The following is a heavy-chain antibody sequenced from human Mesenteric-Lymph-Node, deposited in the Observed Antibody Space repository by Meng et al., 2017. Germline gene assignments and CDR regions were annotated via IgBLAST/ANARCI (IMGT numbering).Heavy chain of an antibody. Sequence: VSLEEVGPGMVKPSEILSLDLAVCGGSSRSSNWLRWVRQPPGKGLEWIGEIYHSGSTNYNQSLKSRVTISVDKSKNQFSLKLSSVTAADTAVYYCASFPPPEKQWLVTDYWGQGTLVTVSS. CDR2: IYHSGST. V-gene: IGHV4-4*02. CDR1: GGSSRSSNW. J-gene: IGHJ4*02. D-gene: IGHD6-19*01. CDR3: ASFPPPEKQWLVTDY.